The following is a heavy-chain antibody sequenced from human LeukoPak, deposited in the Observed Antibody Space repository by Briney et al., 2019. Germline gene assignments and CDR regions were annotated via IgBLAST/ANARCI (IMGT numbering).Heavy chain of an antibody. D-gene: IGHD5-18*01. CDR3: ARDLRTTWDTAMVTTWFDP. Sequence: PSETLSLTCTVSGGSISSYYWSWIRQPPGKGLEWIGYIYYSGSTNYNPSLKSRVTISVDTSKNQFSLKLSSVTAADTAVYYYARDLRTTWDTAMVTTWFDPWGQGTLVTVSS. J-gene: IGHJ5*02. CDR1: GGSISSYY. V-gene: IGHV4-59*01. CDR2: IYYSGST.